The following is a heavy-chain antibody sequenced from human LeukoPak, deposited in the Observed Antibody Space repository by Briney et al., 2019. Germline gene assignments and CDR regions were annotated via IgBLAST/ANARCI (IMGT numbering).Heavy chain of an antibody. CDR2: IWYDGSVK. Sequence: GGSLRLSCAATGFTFSSYGMHWVRQAPCKGLEGVAGIWYDGSVKYYIDSVKGRFTISRDKSKNTLYLEINSLRADDTAVYYCARDPESSAFDLWGQGTLVTVSS. D-gene: IGHD5/OR15-5a*01. V-gene: IGHV3-33*01. J-gene: IGHJ4*02. CDR1: GFTFSSYG. CDR3: ARDPESSAFDL.